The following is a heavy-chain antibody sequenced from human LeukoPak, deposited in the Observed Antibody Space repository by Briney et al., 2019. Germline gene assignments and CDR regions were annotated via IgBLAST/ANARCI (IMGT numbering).Heavy chain of an antibody. CDR1: GGSISRYY. J-gene: IGHJ5*02. CDR2: IYSDGTI. D-gene: IGHD4-17*01. V-gene: IGHV4-4*07. CDR3: ARDSGTTGEVKFDP. Sequence: PSETLSLTCTVSGGSISRYYWSWIRQPAGKGLVWIGRIYSDGTITYNPSLQSRLTMSIDTSKNQFSLKLSFVTAADTAVYYCARDSGTTGEVKFDPWGQGTLVTVSS.